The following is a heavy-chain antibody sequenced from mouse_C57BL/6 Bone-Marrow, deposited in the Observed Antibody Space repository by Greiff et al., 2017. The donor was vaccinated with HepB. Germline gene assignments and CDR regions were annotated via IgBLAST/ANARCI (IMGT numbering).Heavy chain of an antibody. CDR1: GYSITSGYY. D-gene: IGHD1-3*01. Sequence: EVKLQESGPGLVKPSQSLSLTCSVTGYSITSGYYWNWIRQFPGNKLEWMGYISYDGSNNYNPSLKNRISITRDTSKNQFFLKLNSVTTEDTATYYCAGSSYFDYWGQGTTLTVSS. V-gene: IGHV3-6*01. J-gene: IGHJ2*01. CDR3: AGSSYFDY. CDR2: ISYDGSN.